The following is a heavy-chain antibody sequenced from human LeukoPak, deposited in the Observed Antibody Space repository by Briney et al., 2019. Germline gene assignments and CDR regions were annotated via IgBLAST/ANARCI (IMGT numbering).Heavy chain of an antibody. J-gene: IGHJ3*01. Sequence: PGGSLRLSCAASGFTFSSYWMHWVRQAPGKGLVWVSRIKTDGSNTNYADSVKGRFTISRDNAKNTLYLQMSSLRAEDTAVYYCERDFLHLGGWGQGTMVTVSS. CDR1: GFTFSSYW. CDR3: ERDFLHLGG. V-gene: IGHV3-74*01. CDR2: IKTDGSNT. D-gene: IGHD3-16*01.